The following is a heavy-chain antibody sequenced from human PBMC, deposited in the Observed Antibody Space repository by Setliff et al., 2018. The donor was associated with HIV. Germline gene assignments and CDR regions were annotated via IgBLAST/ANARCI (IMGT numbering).Heavy chain of an antibody. CDR3: ASEKATIPNWFDP. Sequence: LSLTCAVSGGSFTGYYWSWIRQTPGKGLEWIGEINHSGSANRNTPLKSRVTISVDTSKNQFSLKLRSVTAVDTAVYYCASEKATIPNWFDPWGQGTLVTVSS. J-gene: IGHJ5*02. CDR2: INHSGSA. D-gene: IGHD5-12*01. V-gene: IGHV4-34*01. CDR1: GGSFTGYY.